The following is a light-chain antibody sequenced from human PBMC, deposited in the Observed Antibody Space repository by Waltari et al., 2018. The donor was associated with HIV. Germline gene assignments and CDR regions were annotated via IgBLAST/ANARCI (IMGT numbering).Light chain of an antibody. J-gene: IGLJ3*02. Sequence: QSVLTQPPSVSAAPGQRVTISCSGSSSNIGSNDVSWYQQLPGPAPKLLIFDNYKRPSGIPDRFSGAKSGTSATLGITGLQTGDEADYYCGTWDSGLSAVVFGGGTKLTVL. CDR3: GTWDSGLSAVV. CDR1: SSNIGSND. V-gene: IGLV1-51*01. CDR2: DNY.